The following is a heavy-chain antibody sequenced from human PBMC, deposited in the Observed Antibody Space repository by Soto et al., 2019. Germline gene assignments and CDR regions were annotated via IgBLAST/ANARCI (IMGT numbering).Heavy chain of an antibody. Sequence: GESLKISCKGSGYSFTSYWISWVRQMPGKGLEWMGRIDPSDSYTNYSPSFQGHVTISADKSISTAYLQWSSLKASDTAMYYCASHLPYDFWSGYYAVYYYYYGMDVWGKGNTVTVSS. CDR1: GYSFTSYW. CDR2: IDPSDSYT. V-gene: IGHV5-10-1*01. D-gene: IGHD3-3*01. J-gene: IGHJ6*04. CDR3: ASHLPYDFWSGYYAVYYYYYGMDV.